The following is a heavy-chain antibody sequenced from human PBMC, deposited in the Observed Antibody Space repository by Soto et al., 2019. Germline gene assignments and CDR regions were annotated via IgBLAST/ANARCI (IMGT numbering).Heavy chain of an antibody. CDR2: ISSSGDRT. J-gene: IGHJ4*02. Sequence: QVQLVESGGGLVKPGGSLRLSCAASGFTFSGYYMSWIRQAPGKGLECTSYISSSGDRTKYADSVKGRFTISRDNAKKSLYLQMNSLRAEDTAVYYCVRETAYYFDYWGQGTLVTVSS. V-gene: IGHV3-11*05. D-gene: IGHD1-1*01. CDR3: VRETAYYFDY. CDR1: GFTFSGYY.